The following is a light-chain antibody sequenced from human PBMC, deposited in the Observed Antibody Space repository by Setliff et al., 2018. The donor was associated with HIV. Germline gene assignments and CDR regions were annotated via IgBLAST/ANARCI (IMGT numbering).Light chain of an antibody. CDR3: CSYAGSSTYV. V-gene: IGLV2-23*02. J-gene: IGLJ1*01. Sequence: QSALTQSASVSGSPGQSITISCTGTSSDIGDYNFVSWYQQHPGKAPKLMIYDVSKRPSGVSNRFSGSKSGSTASLTISGLQAEDEGDYYCCSYAGSSTYVFGTGTKVTVL. CDR1: SSDIGDYNF. CDR2: DVS.